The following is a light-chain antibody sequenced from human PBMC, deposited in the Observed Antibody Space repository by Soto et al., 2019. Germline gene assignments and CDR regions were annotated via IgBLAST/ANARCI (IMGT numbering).Light chain of an antibody. V-gene: IGKV1-9*01. CDR1: QGISSN. Sequence: DIQLTQSPSFLSASVGDRVTITCRASQGISSNLVWYQQKPGKAPKLLIYGASTLQSGVPSRFSGSGSGTEFTLTISSLQPEDFATYYCQQLNSYPLPFGGGTKVESK. CDR3: QQLNSYPLP. CDR2: GAS. J-gene: IGKJ4*01.